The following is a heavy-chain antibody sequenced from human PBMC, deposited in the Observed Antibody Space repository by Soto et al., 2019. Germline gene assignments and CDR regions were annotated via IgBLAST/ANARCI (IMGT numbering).Heavy chain of an antibody. J-gene: IGHJ4*02. V-gene: IGHV4-39*01. CDR1: GGSFNTFY. D-gene: IGHD3-10*01. CDR2: IHYSGTT. CDR3: ARRTGVGGSWFFDL. Sequence: SETLSLTCTVSGGSFNTFYLGWIRQPPGKGLEWIGSIHYSGTTYYNPSLKSRVIISVDTSKKQVSLNLNSVSAADTAVYYCARRTGVGGSWFFDLWGQGTLVTVSS.